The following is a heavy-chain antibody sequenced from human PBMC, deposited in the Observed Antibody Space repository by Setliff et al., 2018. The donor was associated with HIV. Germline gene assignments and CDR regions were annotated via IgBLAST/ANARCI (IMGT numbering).Heavy chain of an antibody. Sequence: SETLSLTCTISGGSISSYYWSWIRQPPGKGLKWIGNIHSSGSTNYNPSLKSRVTITVDTSKNQFSLKVTSVTAADTAVYYCAKIDPGKYWSSVFWGQGTPVTVSS. CDR2: IHSSGST. CDR3: AKIDPGKYWSSVF. V-gene: IGHV4-4*09. D-gene: IGHD2-8*02. CDR1: GGSISSYY. J-gene: IGHJ4*02.